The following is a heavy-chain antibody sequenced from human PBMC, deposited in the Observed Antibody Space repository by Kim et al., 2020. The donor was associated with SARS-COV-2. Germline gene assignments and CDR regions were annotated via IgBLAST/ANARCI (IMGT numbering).Heavy chain of an antibody. J-gene: IGHJ3*02. D-gene: IGHD6-19*01. CDR2: T. V-gene: IGHV3-23*01. Sequence: TYYADSVKGRFTISRDNSKNTVYLQMNSLRAEDTAVYYCAKRLVRGTFDIWGQGTMVTVSS. CDR3: AKRLVRGTFDI.